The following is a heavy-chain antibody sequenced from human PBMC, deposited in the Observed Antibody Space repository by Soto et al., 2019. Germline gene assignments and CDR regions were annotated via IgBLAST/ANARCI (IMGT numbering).Heavy chain of an antibody. V-gene: IGHV1-3*01. CDR1: GYTFTSYA. Sequence: ASVEVSCKASGYTFTSYAMHWVRQAPGQRLEWMGWINAGNGNTKYSQKFQGRVTITRDTSASTAYMELSSLRSEDTAVYYCARDPGLSYGMDVCGQAKTVTVXS. J-gene: IGHJ6*01. CDR3: ARDPGLSYGMDV. CDR2: INAGNGNT. D-gene: IGHD3-10*01.